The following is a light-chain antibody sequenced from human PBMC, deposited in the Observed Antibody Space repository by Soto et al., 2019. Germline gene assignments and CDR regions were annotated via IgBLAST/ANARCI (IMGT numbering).Light chain of an antibody. CDR3: QSYDSSLSGLV. Sequence: QSVLTQPPSVSGAPGQRVTISCTGSSSNIGAGSDVHWYQHLPGTAPKLLIYGNSNRPSGVPDRFAGYTSGPSASLDIAGRQAEDEADYYCQSYDSSLSGLVFGGGTKLTVL. J-gene: IGLJ2*01. CDR1: SSNIGAGSD. V-gene: IGLV1-40*01. CDR2: GNS.